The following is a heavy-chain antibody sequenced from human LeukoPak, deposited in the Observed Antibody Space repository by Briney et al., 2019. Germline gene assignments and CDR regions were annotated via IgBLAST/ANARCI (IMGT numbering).Heavy chain of an antibody. CDR1: GENFSIYF. CDR2: INHGGST. Sequence: SETLSLTCAVYGENFSIYFYSWIRQPPGKGLEWIGEINHGGSTSYNPSLKSRVTISVDTSKNQFSLRLSSVTAADTAMYYCARPGLAYCGADCYSTEGYYFDYWSQGTLVTVSS. J-gene: IGHJ4*02. V-gene: IGHV4-34*01. CDR3: ARPGLAYCGADCYSTEGYYFDY. D-gene: IGHD2-21*01.